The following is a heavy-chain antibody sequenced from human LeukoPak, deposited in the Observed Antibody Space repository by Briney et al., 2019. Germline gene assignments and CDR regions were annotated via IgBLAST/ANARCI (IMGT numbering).Heavy chain of an antibody. J-gene: IGHJ4*02. Sequence: TSETLSLTCTVSGGSISSYQWSWIRQPAGKGLEWIGRIYTSGSTNYNPSLKRRVSMSVDTSKNQFSLKLSSVTAADTAVYYCAREKNDYYDSSGYHDYWGQGTLVTVSS. D-gene: IGHD3-22*01. CDR2: IYTSGST. CDR3: AREKNDYYDSSGYHDY. V-gene: IGHV4-4*07. CDR1: GGSISSYQ.